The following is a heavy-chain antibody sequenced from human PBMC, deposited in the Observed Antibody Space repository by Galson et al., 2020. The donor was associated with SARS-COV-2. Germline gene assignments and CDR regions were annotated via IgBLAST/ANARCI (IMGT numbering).Heavy chain of an antibody. V-gene: IGHV2-5*02. D-gene: IGHD3-10*01. CDR3: AHRSITMVRGSFDP. CDR1: GFSLTTSGVH. CDR2: IYLADDQ. J-gene: IGHJ5*02. Sequence: SGPTLVKPTQTLTLTCTFSGFSLTTSGVHVAWIRQPPGKALEWLALIYLADDQRYSPSLKSRLTITKDTSKNQVFLTMTSMDPVDTATYYCAHRSITMVRGSFDPWGQGTLVTVSS.